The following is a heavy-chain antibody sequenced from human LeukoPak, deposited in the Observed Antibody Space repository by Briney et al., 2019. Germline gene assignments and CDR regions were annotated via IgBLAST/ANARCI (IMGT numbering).Heavy chain of an antibody. Sequence: ASVKVSCKASGYTFTSYGISWVRQAPGQGLEWMGWISAYNGNTNYAQKLQGRVTMTTDTSTSTAYMELRSLRSDDTAVYYCARFAMYYYGSGSPMSFDYWGQGTLVTASS. J-gene: IGHJ4*02. D-gene: IGHD3-10*01. CDR3: ARFAMYYYGSGSPMSFDY. V-gene: IGHV1-18*01. CDR1: GYTFTSYG. CDR2: ISAYNGNT.